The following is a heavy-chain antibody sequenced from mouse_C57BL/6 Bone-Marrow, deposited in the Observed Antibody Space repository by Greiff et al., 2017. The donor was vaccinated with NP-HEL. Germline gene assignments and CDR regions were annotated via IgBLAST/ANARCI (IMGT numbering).Heavy chain of an antibody. J-gene: IGHJ2*01. CDR3: ARLGCFYYFDY. CDR1: GYAFTNYL. V-gene: IGHV1-54*01. CDR2: INPGSGGT. D-gene: IGHD4-1*01. Sequence: QVQLKESGAELVRPGTSVKVSCKASGYAFTNYLIAWVKQRPGQGLEWIGVINPGSGGTNYTEKFKGQATLTADKSSSTAYMQLSSLTSEDSAVYFCARLGCFYYFDYGGQGTTLTVSS.